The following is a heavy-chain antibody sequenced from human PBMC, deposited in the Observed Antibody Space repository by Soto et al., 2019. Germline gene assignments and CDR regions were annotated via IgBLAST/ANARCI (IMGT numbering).Heavy chain of an antibody. CDR1: GGSFSGYY. CDR3: ERGRLPHLGYYGMDV. D-gene: IGHD5-12*01. J-gene: IGHJ6*02. V-gene: IGHV4-34*01. CDR2: INHSGST. Sequence: SETLSLTCAVYGGSFSGYYWSWIRQPPGKGLEWIGEINHSGSTNYNPSLKSRVTISVDTSKNQFSLKLSSVTAADTAVYYCERGRLPHLGYYGMDVWGQGTTVTVYS.